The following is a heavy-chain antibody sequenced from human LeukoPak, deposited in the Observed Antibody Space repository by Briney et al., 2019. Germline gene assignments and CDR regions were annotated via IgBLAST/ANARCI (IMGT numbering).Heavy chain of an antibody. CDR3: ARVGNWNANSY. J-gene: IGHJ4*02. Sequence: GGSLRLSCAASGFTLSRYRINWVRQAPGKGLEWVAHLSSGGGAIYYADSVKGRFTIFGDAAKNSVYLQMNSLRDEDTAMYFCARVGNWNANSYWGQGTLVTVSS. V-gene: IGHV3-48*02. D-gene: IGHD1-1*01. CDR1: GFTLSRYR. CDR2: LSSGGGAI.